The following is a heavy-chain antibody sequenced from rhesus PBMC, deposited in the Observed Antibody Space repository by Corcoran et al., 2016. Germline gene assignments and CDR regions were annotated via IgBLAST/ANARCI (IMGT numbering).Heavy chain of an antibody. V-gene: IGHV4-127*01. D-gene: IGHD4-17*01. Sequence: QGQLQESGPGLVQPSATLSLPCSVSGYSINRSYGWSWIRQSPGKGLEWIGYIGGTDGATNNNPSLKSRCTISKDTSKNQFSLKLTSVVAADTAVYYCVRHPEHANFEYRFPVWGAGVLVIVSS. CDR3: VRHPEHANFEYRFPV. J-gene: IGHJ5-1*01. CDR2: IGGTDGAT. CDR1: GYSINRSYG.